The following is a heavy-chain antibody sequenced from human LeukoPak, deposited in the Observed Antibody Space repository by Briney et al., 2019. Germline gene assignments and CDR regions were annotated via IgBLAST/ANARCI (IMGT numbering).Heavy chain of an antibody. CDR1: GFTFSSYE. J-gene: IGHJ4*02. CDR2: ISSSGSTI. Sequence: PGGSLRLSCAASGFTFSSYEMNWVRQAPGKGLEWVSYISSSGSTIYYADSVKGRFTISRDNSKNSLYLQMNSLRTEDTALYYCAKPYFGYSELLDYWGQGTLVTVSS. V-gene: IGHV3-48*03. D-gene: IGHD6-13*01. CDR3: AKPYFGYSELLDY.